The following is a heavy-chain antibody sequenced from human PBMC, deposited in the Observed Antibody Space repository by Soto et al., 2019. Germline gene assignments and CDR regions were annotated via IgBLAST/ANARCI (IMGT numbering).Heavy chain of an antibody. V-gene: IGHV4-4*02. CDR2: IYHSGST. CDR1: GGSISSSNW. J-gene: IGHJ6*02. Sequence: SETLSLTCAVSGGSISSSNWWSWVRQPPGKGLEWIGEIYHSGSTNYNPSLKSRVTISVDKSKNQFSLKLSSVTAADTAVYYCARALYSGGWCKEVWGQGTTVTVSS. D-gene: IGHD6-19*01. CDR3: ARALYSGGWCKEV.